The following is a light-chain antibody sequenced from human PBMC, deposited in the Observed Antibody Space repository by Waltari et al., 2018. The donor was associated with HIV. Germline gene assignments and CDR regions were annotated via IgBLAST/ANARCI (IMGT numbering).Light chain of an antibody. CDR3: QQCYGTPFT. J-gene: IGKJ2*01. V-gene: IGKV4-1*01. CDR1: QNDLNSSTNTDC. Sequence: DVVMTQSPHSLTVSLVEGATINSQSSQNDLNSSTNTDCLSWFPQKAGQPPSLFIYWVSTRESGVPDRFLGGGAGTNVTLTINCLQAEDVAIYYCQQCYGTPFTFGQGAKLEFK. CDR2: WVS.